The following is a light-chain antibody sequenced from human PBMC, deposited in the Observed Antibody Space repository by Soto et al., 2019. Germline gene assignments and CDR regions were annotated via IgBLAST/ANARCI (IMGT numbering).Light chain of an antibody. J-gene: IGKJ2*01. Sequence: EIVLTQSPGTLSLSPGERATLSCRASQSVSSSYLAWYQQKPGQAPRLLIYGASSRATGIPDRFSGSGSGTDFTLTISRLEPEDFAVYYCQQYGSSHGYTFGQGTKREIK. CDR1: QSVSSSY. CDR2: GAS. CDR3: QQYGSSHGYT. V-gene: IGKV3-20*01.